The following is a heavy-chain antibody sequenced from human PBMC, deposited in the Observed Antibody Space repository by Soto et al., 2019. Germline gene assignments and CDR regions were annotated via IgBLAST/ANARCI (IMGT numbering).Heavy chain of an antibody. D-gene: IGHD1-26*01. CDR1: GGTFSSYT. V-gene: IGHV1-69*01. J-gene: IGHJ4*02. Sequence: QLQLVQSGAEVREPGSSVKVSCKASGGTFSSYTVIWVRQAPGQGLEWMGGITPTLNIAKYAEKFQGRVTITADESTSTVNMHLSSLRSEATAVHFCARGYYSGSNPSAFDYWGQGTLVAVSS. CDR2: ITPTLNIA. CDR3: ARGYYSGSNPSAFDY.